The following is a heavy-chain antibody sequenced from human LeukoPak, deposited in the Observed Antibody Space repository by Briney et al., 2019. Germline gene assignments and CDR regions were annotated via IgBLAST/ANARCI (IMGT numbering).Heavy chain of an antibody. CDR3: AAYDSSGHDAFDI. J-gene: IGHJ3*02. V-gene: IGHV4-39*01. CDR1: GGSIRSRSYY. Sequence: SETLSLTCTDSGGSIRSRSYYWGWIRQPPRKGLEWIGSISYSGSTYYNPSLKSRVTISADTSKNHFSLKLSSVTAADTAVYYCAAYDSSGHDAFDIWAQGTVVTVSS. D-gene: IGHD3-22*01. CDR2: ISYSGST.